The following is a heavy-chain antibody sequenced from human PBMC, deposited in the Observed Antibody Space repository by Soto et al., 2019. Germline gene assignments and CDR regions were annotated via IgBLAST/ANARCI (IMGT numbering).Heavy chain of an antibody. J-gene: IGHJ3*02. D-gene: IGHD3-22*01. CDR1: GGSISSGDYY. CDR3: ARTGHPIEYYYDSSGRAFDI. CDR2: IYYSGST. Sequence: SETLSLTCTVSGGSISSGDYYWSWIRQPPGKGLEWIGYIYYSGSTYYNPSLKSRVTISVDTSKNQFSLKLRSVTAADTAVYYCARTGHPIEYYYDSSGRAFDIWGQGTMVTVSS. V-gene: IGHV4-30-4*01.